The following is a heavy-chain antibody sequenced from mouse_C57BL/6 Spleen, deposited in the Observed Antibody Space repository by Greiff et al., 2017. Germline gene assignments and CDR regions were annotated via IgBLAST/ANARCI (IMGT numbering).Heavy chain of an antibody. D-gene: IGHD2-1*01. Sequence: VQLQQSGAELVKPGASVKISCKASGYAFSSYWMNWVKQRPGQGLEWIGQIYPGDGDTNYNGKFKGKATLTADKSSSTAYMQLSSLTSEDSAVYFCAKIYYGNYAYFDYWGQGTTLTVSS. CDR2: IYPGDGDT. CDR1: GYAFSSYW. V-gene: IGHV1-80*01. J-gene: IGHJ2*01. CDR3: AKIYYGNYAYFDY.